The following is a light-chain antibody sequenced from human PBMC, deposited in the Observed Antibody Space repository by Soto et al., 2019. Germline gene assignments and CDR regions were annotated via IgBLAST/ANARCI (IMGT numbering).Light chain of an antibody. CDR3: QQTYSPPYS. V-gene: IGKV1-39*01. CDR1: QYIVTY. J-gene: IGKJ2*01. CDR2: AAS. Sequence: DIQMTQSPDSLSASVGDRVTITCRASQYIVTYLNWYQQKPGKAPNLLVYAASSLQSGVPSRFRGSVSGTEFTLNITTLQPEDFATYYCQQTYSPPYSIGQGTRLDI.